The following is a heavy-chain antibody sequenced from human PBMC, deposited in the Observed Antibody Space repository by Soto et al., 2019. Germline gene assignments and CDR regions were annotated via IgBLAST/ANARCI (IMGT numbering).Heavy chain of an antibody. CDR1: GGSISSGGYY. J-gene: IGHJ3*02. Sequence: SETLSLTCTVSGGSISSGGYYWSWIRQHPGKGLEWIGYIYYSGSTYYNPSLKSRVTISVDTSKNQFSLKLSSVTAADTAVYYCARAEGGGHDAFDIWGQGTMVTVSS. CDR3: ARAEGGGHDAFDI. V-gene: IGHV4-31*03. D-gene: IGHD2-15*01. CDR2: IYYSGST.